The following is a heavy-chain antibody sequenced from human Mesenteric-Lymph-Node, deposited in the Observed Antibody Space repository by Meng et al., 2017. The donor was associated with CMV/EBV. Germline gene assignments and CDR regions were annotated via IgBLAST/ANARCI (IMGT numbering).Heavy chain of an antibody. CDR3: ARAVDIDETGVSYYYYGMDV. V-gene: IGHV1-18*01. Sequence: ASVKVSCKASGYTFTGQFMHWVRQAPGQRLEWMGWINAYNGNTNYAQKLQGRVTMTTDTSTSTAYMELRSLRSDDTAVYYCARAVDIDETGVSYYYYGMDVWGQGTTVTVSS. CDR2: INAYNGNT. D-gene: IGHD5-12*01. J-gene: IGHJ6*02. CDR1: GYTFTGQF.